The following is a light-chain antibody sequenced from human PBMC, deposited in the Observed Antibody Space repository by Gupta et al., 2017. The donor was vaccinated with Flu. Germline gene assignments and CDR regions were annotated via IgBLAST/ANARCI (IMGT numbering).Light chain of an antibody. CDR3: IQNLPGYS. V-gene: IGKV2-28*01. J-gene: IGKJ2*03. CDR1: QSLLHSNGYYY. Sequence: DMVMSQPPLALPLTAGEPASISGSSSQSLLHSNGYYYLDWYLQKQAHSPLLFIDLGSNRAFGATCSWSGSGSDTDFTIKSRGVEDEDVGDYYRIQNLPGYSFGQGTKLEIK. CDR2: LGS.